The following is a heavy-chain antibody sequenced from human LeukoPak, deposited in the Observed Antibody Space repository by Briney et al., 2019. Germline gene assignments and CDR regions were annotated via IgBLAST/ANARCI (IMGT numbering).Heavy chain of an antibody. D-gene: IGHD1-26*01. Sequence: GGSLRLSCAASGPTFSSYWMSWVRQAPGKGLEWVSAISGSGGSTYYADSVKGRFTISRDNSKNTLYLQMNSLRAEDTAVYYCAKGLVGATRVEIGRDYWGQGTLVTVSS. CDR3: AKGLVGATRVEIGRDY. J-gene: IGHJ4*02. CDR2: ISGSGGST. CDR1: GPTFSSYW. V-gene: IGHV3-23*01.